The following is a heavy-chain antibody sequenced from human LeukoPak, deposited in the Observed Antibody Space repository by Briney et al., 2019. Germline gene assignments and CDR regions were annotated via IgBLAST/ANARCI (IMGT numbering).Heavy chain of an antibody. Sequence: GGSLRLSCAASGFTFSSYAMHWVRQAPGKGLEWVAVISYDGSNKYYADSVKGRFTISRDNSKNTLYLQMNSLRAEDTAVYYCARDLQSSGWYWGQGTLVTVSS. CDR2: ISYDGSNK. J-gene: IGHJ4*02. D-gene: IGHD6-19*01. CDR1: GFTFSSYA. CDR3: ARDLQSSGWY. V-gene: IGHV3-30*04.